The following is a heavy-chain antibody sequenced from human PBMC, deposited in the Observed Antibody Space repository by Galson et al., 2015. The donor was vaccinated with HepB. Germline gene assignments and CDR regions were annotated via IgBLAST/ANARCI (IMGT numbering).Heavy chain of an antibody. CDR2: ISPYTGNT. D-gene: IGHD3-16*02. V-gene: IGHV1-18*01. CDR1: GYSFTSYG. Sequence: SVKVSCKASGYSFTSYGINWLRQAPGQGLEWMGRISPYTGNTKFAEKFKDRVTMTTDTSTTTGYMELRSLTTDDTAVYYCARDHMITFGGVIPLYNWYDPWGQGTLITVSS. J-gene: IGHJ5*02. CDR3: ARDHMITFGGVIPLYNWYDP.